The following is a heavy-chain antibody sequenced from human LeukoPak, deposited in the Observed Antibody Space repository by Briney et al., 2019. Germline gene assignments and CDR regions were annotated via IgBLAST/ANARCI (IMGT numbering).Heavy chain of an antibody. V-gene: IGHV4-39*07. CDR2: IYHSGST. D-gene: IGHD6-19*01. CDR3: ERVGSSGWYRVGYFQH. CDR1: GGSISSSGYY. Sequence: SETLSLTCTVSGGSISSSGYYWGWIRQPPGKGLEWIGEIYHSGSTNYNPSLKSRVTISVDKSKNQFSLKLSSVTAADTAVYYCERVGSSGWYRVGYFQHWGQGTLVTVSS. J-gene: IGHJ1*01.